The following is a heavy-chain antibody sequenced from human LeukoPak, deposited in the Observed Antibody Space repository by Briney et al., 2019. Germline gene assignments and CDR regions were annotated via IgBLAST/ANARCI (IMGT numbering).Heavy chain of an antibody. D-gene: IGHD6-19*01. CDR3: TRSDCSSGRCPGFDN. J-gene: IGHJ4*02. Sequence: SQTFSLTCGISGDSVSSNSAAWNWIRQSPSRGLEWLGRTYYRSKWFINYAPSVKSRIIINPDTPKNQVSLQLNSVTPEDTAVYYCTRSDCSSGRCPGFDNWGQGTLVTVSS. CDR2: TYYRSKWFI. CDR1: GDSVSSNSAA. V-gene: IGHV6-1*01.